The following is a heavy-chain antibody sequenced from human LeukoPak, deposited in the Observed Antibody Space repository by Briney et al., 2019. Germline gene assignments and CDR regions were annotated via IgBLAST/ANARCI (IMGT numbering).Heavy chain of an antibody. CDR1: GFTFSSYS. CDR3: ARDELPRDFDY. V-gene: IGHV3-48*01. Sequence: GGSLRLSCAASGFTFSSYSMNWVRQAPGKGLEWVSYISSSSSTIYYADSVKGRFTISRDNAKNSLYLQMNSLRAEDTAVYYCARDELPRDFDYWGQGTLVTVSS. D-gene: IGHD1-26*01. CDR2: ISSSSSTI. J-gene: IGHJ4*02.